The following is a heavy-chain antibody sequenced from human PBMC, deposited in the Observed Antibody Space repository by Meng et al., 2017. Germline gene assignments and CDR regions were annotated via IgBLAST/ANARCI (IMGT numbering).Heavy chain of an antibody. V-gene: IGHV3-30*01. CDR3: ARENFHGSGNYYQSFDY. J-gene: IGHJ4*02. CDR1: GFTFSSYA. CDR2: ISYDGSDE. D-gene: IGHD3-10*01. Sequence: GESLKISCAASGFTFSSYALHWVRQAPGKGLEWVAVISYDGSDEYYADSVKGRFTISRDNSKNTLFLQMNSLRAEDPAVYYCARENFHGSGNYYQSFDYWGQGTLVTVSS.